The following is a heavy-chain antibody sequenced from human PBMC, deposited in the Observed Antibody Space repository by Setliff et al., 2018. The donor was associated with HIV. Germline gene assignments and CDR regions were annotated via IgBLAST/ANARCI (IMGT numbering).Heavy chain of an antibody. CDR2: IIPILGIA. D-gene: IGHD6-19*01. V-gene: IGHV1-69*10. J-gene: IGHJ5*02. CDR3: ALDLPGPAITSGWMKNWFDP. Sequence: KVSCKASGGTFSSYAISWVRQAPGRGLEWMGGIIPILGIANYAQRFQGKVTITADKSTSTAYMELTSMRFDDTAMYYCALDLPGPAITSGWMKNWFDPWGQRTLVTVSS. CDR1: GGTFSSYA.